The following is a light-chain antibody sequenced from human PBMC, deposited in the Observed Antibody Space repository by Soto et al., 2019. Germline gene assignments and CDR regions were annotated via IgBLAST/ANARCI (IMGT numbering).Light chain of an antibody. V-gene: IGKV3-11*01. CDR2: DTS. J-gene: IGKJ3*01. CDR1: QGVSRY. Sequence: EVVLTQSPATLSLSPGERATLSCRASQGVSRYLAWYQQKPGQSPRLLIYDTSNRATGIPARFSGSGSGTDFTLTINSLEPEDFAVYYCQKRSNWLFGPGTRVDIK. CDR3: QKRSNWL.